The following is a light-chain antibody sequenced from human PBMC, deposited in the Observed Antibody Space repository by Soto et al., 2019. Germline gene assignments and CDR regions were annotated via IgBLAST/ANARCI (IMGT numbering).Light chain of an antibody. CDR3: QQRSNWPPIT. J-gene: IGKJ5*01. CDR2: DAS. Sequence: PGERATLSCRASQSVSSYLAWYQQKPGQAPRLLIYDASNRATGIPARFSGSGSGTDFTLTISSLEPEDFAVYYCQQRSNWPPITFGQGTRLQIK. CDR1: QSVSSY. V-gene: IGKV3-11*01.